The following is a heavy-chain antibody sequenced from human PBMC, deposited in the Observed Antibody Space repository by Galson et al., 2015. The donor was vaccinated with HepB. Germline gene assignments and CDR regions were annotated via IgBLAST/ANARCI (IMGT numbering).Heavy chain of an antibody. CDR3: ARALYDSSGYYYRETPFDY. D-gene: IGHD3-22*01. CDR2: INPSGGCT. V-gene: IGHV1-46*03. J-gene: IGHJ4*02. Sequence: LEWMGIINPSGGCTSYAQKFQGRVTMTRDTSTSTVYMELSSLRSEDTAVYYCARALYDSSGYYYRETPFDYWGQGTLVTVSS.